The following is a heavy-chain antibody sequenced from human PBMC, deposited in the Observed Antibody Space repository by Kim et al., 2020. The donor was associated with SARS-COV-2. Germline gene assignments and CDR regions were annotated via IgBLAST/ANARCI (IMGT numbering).Heavy chain of an antibody. CDR2: TYYSGST. D-gene: IGHD3-22*01. CDR3: ARRGSDYYDSSGSDY. Sequence: SETLSLTCTVSGGSISSSSYYWGWLRQPPGKGLEWIGSTYYSGSTYYNPSLKSRVTISVDTSKNQFSLKLSSVTAADTAVYYCARRGSDYYDSSGSDYWGQGTLVTVSS. V-gene: IGHV4-39*01. J-gene: IGHJ4*02. CDR1: GGSISSSSYY.